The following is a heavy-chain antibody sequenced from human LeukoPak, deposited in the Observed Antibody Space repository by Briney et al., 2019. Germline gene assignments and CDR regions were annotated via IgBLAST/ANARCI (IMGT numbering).Heavy chain of an antibody. Sequence: EESLKISCKGSGYSFTNYWITWVRQMPGKGLEWMGRIDPSDSYTNYSPSFQGHVTISADKSISTAYLQWSSLKASDTAMYYCARGVMIRGVRYYFDYWGQGTLVTVSS. CDR2: IDPSDSYT. D-gene: IGHD3-10*01. V-gene: IGHV5-10-1*01. J-gene: IGHJ4*02. CDR3: ARGVMIRGVRYYFDY. CDR1: GYSFTNYW.